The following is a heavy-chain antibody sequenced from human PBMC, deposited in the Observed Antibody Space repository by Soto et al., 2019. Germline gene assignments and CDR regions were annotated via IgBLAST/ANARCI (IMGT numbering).Heavy chain of an antibody. D-gene: IGHD1-20*01. CDR3: ARGRSYDWNHYLQQED. CDR2: FVSIFATT. V-gene: IGHV1-69*13. Sequence: GASVKVSCKASGGTFSRSAISWVRQAPGQRLEWMGGFVSIFATTDYAQKFQGRLTITADESTSTVYMELRSLTSDDTAIYYCARGRSYDWNHYLQQEDWRPGPLVTVSS. J-gene: IGHJ4*02. CDR1: GGTFSRSA.